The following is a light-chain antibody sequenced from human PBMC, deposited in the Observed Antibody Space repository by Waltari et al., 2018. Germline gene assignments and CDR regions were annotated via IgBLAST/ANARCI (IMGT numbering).Light chain of an antibody. CDR3: SSYISSDTLEL. CDR2: DVS. J-gene: IGLJ2*01. V-gene: IGLV2-14*03. CDR1: SSDVAGYTY. Sequence: HSALPQPASVSGSPGQSIPISCTGTSSDVAGYTYVSWYQQHPGKAPKLMIYDVSNRPSGVSNRFSGSKSGNTASLTISGLQAEDEADYYCSSYISSDTLELFGGGTSLTVL.